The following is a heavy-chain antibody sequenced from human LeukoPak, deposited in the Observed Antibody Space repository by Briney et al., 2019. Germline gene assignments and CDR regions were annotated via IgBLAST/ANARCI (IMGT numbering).Heavy chain of an antibody. CDR1: GGSISSYY. V-gene: IGHV4-59*01. D-gene: IGHD6-13*01. J-gene: IGHJ5*02. CDR3: ARARRAAAALDWFDP. Sequence: SETLSLTCTVSGGSISSYYWSWIRQPPGKGLEWIGYIYYSGSTNYNPSLKSRVTISVDTSKNQFSLKLSSVTAADTAVYYCARARRAAAALDWFDPWGRGTLVTVSS. CDR2: IYYSGST.